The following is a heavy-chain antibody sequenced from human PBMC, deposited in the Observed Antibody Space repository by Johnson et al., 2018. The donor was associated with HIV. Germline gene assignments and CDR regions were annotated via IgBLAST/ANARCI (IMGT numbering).Heavy chain of an antibody. V-gene: IGHV3-30-3*01. Sequence: QVQLVESGGGVVQPGRSLRLSCAASGFTFSSYAMHWVRQAPGKGLEWVAVISYDGSNKYYPNSLKGRFSISRDNSKNTVYLQMNSLRTEDTAVYYCARGITMIAVVKGDAFDMWGQGTMVTVSS. CDR2: ISYDGSNK. CDR1: GFTFSSYA. CDR3: ARGITMIAVVKGDAFDM. D-gene: IGHD3-22*01. J-gene: IGHJ3*02.